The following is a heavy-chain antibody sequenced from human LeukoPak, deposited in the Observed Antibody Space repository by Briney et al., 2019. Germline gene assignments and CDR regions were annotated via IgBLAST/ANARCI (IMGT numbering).Heavy chain of an antibody. CDR2: IYQSGSGSS. CDR1: GGSIISSNYY. J-gene: IGHJ4*02. V-gene: IGHV4-39*01. Sequence: SETLSLTCSVSGGSIISSNYYWGWIRQPPGKGLEWIGSIYQSGSGSSYYNPSLKSRVTILGDTSKNQFFLRLSSVTAADTAVYYCASTLRFLPYRRFDYWGQGTLVTVPS. D-gene: IGHD3-3*01. CDR3: ASTLRFLPYRRFDY.